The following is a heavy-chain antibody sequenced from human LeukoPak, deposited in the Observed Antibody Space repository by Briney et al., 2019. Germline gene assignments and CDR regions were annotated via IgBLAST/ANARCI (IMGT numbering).Heavy chain of an antibody. CDR3: AKGQGSGIYKYYFDY. J-gene: IGHJ4*02. D-gene: IGHD3-10*01. Sequence: GGSLRLSCAVSGFTFSMYAMAWVRQAPGKGLEWVSGISDNTYYADSVRGRFTISRDNSKNTLYLQMNSLRAEDTAVYYCAKGQGSGIYKYYFDYWGQGTLVTVSS. CDR1: GFTFSMYA. V-gene: IGHV3-23*01. CDR2: ISDNT.